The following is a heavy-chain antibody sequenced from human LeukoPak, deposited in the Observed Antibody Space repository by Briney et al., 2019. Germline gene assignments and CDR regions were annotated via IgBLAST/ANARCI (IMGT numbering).Heavy chain of an antibody. Sequence: ASVKVSCKASGYTFTNYYMHWVRQAPGQGLEWMGIINPSGGSTRYAQKFQGRVTITRDTSASTAYMELSSLRSEDTAVYYCARDRRGFWFDPWGQGTLVTVSS. CDR3: ARDRRGFWFDP. V-gene: IGHV1-46*01. J-gene: IGHJ5*02. D-gene: IGHD1-26*01. CDR2: INPSGGST. CDR1: GYTFTNYY.